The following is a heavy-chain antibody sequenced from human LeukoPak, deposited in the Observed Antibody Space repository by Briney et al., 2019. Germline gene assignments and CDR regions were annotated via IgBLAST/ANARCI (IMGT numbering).Heavy chain of an antibody. J-gene: IGHJ4*02. CDR2: ISGNGINT. Sequence: TGGSLRLSCAASGFTFSSYAMSWVRQAPGEGLEWVSIISGNGINTYYADSVKDRFTISRDNSKNTLYLQMNSLRAEDTAVYYCAKFLWFGELLYYWGQGTLVTVSS. V-gene: IGHV3-23*01. D-gene: IGHD3-10*01. CDR1: GFTFSSYA. CDR3: AKFLWFGELLYY.